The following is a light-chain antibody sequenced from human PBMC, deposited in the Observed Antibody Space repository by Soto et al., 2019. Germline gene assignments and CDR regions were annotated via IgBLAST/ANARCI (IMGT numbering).Light chain of an antibody. J-gene: IGKJ5*01. CDR3: QQDYNLPIT. CDR2: GAS. V-gene: IGKV3D-7*01. CDR1: QSISSSY. Sequence: EIVMTQSPYTLYVSPGEGATLSCSVSQSISSSYLSWYQQRPGQAPRLLIYGASTRATGIPARFSGSGRGSGTDFTLTISSLQPEDFAVYYCQQDYNLPITFGQGTRLEIK.